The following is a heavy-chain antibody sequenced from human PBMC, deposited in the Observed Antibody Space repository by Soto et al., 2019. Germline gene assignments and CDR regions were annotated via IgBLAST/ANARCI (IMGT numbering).Heavy chain of an antibody. Sequence: SETLSLTCTVSGGSISSSSDYWGWIRQPPGKGLEWIGEISYSGSTNYNPSLKSRVTISVDTSKNQFSLKLSSVTAADTAVYYCARGDIVATGDDAFDIWGQGTMVTVSS. CDR1: GGSISSSSDY. CDR3: ARGDIVATGDDAFDI. CDR2: ISYSGST. V-gene: IGHV4-39*07. D-gene: IGHD5-12*01. J-gene: IGHJ3*02.